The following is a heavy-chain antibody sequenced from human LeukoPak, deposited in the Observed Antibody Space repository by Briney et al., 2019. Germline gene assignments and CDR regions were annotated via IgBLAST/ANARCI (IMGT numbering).Heavy chain of an antibody. Sequence: GGSLRLSCAASGFACSRYWMHWIRQAPGKGLVWVSAIYTDGTTKRYADSVKGRFTISRDNAKNTLYLQMNSLSVDDTAVYYCASLVVTDDWAFDMWGQGTMVTVSS. CDR3: ASLVVTDDWAFDM. CDR2: IYTDGTTK. CDR1: GFACSRYW. D-gene: IGHD2-21*02. V-gene: IGHV3-74*01. J-gene: IGHJ3*02.